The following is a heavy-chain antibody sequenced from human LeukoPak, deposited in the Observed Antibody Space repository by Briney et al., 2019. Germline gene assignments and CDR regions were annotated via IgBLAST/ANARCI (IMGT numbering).Heavy chain of an antibody. CDR1: GGSISSSSYY. D-gene: IGHD3-22*01. V-gene: IGHV4-39*01. CDR2: IHYSGSP. Sequence: SETLSLTCTVSGGSISSSSYYWAWIRQPPAKGLEWIGSIHYSGSPYDNPSLKSRVTISVDTSKNHLSLNLTSVTAADTAVYYCARHDYYDSRGYGSAFDIWGQGTMVTVSS. J-gene: IGHJ3*02. CDR3: ARHDYYDSRGYGSAFDI.